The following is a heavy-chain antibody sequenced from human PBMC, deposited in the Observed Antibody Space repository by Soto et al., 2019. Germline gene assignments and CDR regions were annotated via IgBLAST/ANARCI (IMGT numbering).Heavy chain of an antibody. Sequence: GGSLRLSCAASGFTFSTYAMQWVRQAPGKGLEWVAVVSSEGGTQFYADSVKGRFTISRDNSKNSLYLQMSSLTIEDAAIYYCASFTYYSRHVIGTLDFWGRGTLVTVS. V-gene: IGHV3-30-3*01. CDR2: VSSEGGTQ. D-gene: IGHD3-10*01. J-gene: IGHJ2*01. CDR1: GFTFSTYA. CDR3: ASFTYYSRHVIGTLDF.